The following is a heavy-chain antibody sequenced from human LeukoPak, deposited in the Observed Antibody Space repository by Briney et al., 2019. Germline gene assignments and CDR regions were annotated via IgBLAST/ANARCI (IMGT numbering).Heavy chain of an antibody. V-gene: IGHV1-2*02. Sequence: ASVKVSCKASGGTFSSYAISWVRQAPGQGLEWMGWINPNSGGTNYAQKFQGRVTMTRDTSISTAYMELSRLRSDDTAVYYCARGVLWFGEFLYYMDVWGKGTTVTVSS. D-gene: IGHD3-10*01. CDR3: ARGVLWFGEFLYYMDV. CDR2: INPNSGGT. CDR1: GGTFSSYA. J-gene: IGHJ6*03.